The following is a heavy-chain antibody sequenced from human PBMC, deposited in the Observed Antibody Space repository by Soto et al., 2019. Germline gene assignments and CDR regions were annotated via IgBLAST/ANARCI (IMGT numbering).Heavy chain of an antibody. CDR2: IYSGGST. Sequence: EVQLVESGGGLVQPGGSLRLSCAASGFTVSSNYMSWVRQAPGKGLEWVSVIYSGGSTYYSDSVMGRFTISRDNSKNTLYLQMNSLRAEDTAVYYCARDRITTGMDVWGQGTTVTVSS. V-gene: IGHV3-66*01. CDR1: GFTVSSNY. D-gene: IGHD1-1*01. CDR3: ARDRITTGMDV. J-gene: IGHJ6*02.